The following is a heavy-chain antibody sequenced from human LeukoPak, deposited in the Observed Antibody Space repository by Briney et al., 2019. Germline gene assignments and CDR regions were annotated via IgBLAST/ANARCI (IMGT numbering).Heavy chain of an antibody. CDR2: INPSGGST. J-gene: IGHJ3*02. CDR3: ARVPTVTTYDAFDI. D-gene: IGHD4-17*01. V-gene: IGHV1-46*01. Sequence: ASVKVSCKASGYTFTSYSMHWVRQAPGQGLEWMGIINPSGGSTSYAQKFQGRVTITRNTSISTAYMELSSLRSEDTAVYYCARVPTVTTYDAFDIWGQGTMVTVSS. CDR1: GYTFTSYS.